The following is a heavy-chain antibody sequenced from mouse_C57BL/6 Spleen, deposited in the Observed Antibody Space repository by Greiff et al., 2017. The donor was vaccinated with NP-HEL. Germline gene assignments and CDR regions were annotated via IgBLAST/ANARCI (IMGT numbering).Heavy chain of an antibody. CDR3: ARVIYYDYDVGYFDV. V-gene: IGHV3-6*01. Sequence: EVKLMESGPGLVKPSQSLSLTCSVTGYSITSGYYWNWIRQFPGNKLEWMGYISYDGSNNYNPSLKNRISITRDTSKNQFFLKLNSVTTEDTATYYCARVIYYDYDVGYFDVWGTGTTVTVSS. J-gene: IGHJ1*03. CDR1: GYSITSGYY. CDR2: ISYDGSN. D-gene: IGHD2-4*01.